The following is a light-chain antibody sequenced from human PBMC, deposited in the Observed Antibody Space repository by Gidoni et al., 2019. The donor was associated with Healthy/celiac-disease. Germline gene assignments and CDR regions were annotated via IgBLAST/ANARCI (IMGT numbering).Light chain of an antibody. V-gene: IGKV3-11*01. CDR2: DAS. CDR1: QSVSSY. Sequence: EIVLTQSLATLSLSPGESATLSCMASQSVSSYLAWYQQKPGQATRLLIYDASNRATGIPARFSGSGSGTDFTLTISSLEPEDFAVYYCQQRSNWPRNTFGQGTKVEIK. CDR3: QQRSNWPRNT. J-gene: IGKJ2*01.